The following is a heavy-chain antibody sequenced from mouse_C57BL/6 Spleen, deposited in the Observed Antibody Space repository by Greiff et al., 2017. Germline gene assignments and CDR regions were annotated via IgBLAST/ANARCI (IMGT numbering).Heavy chain of an antibody. D-gene: IGHD1-1*01. J-gene: IGHJ4*01. V-gene: IGHV6-3*01. CDR3: TVPLVLRWAMDY. Sequence: EVQLEESGGGLVQPGGSVKFSCVASGFTFSNYWMNWVRQSPEKGLEWVAQIRLKSDNSATHYAESVKGRITISRDDSKSSVYLRMNTLRADDTGIYCCTVPLVLRWAMDYWGQGTSVTASS. CDR1: GFTFSNYW. CDR2: IRLKSDNSAT.